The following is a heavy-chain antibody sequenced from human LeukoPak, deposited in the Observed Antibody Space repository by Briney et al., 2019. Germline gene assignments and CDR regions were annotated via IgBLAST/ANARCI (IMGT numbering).Heavy chain of an antibody. CDR2: INPEGSRG. Sequence: GGSLRLSCAASGFNFSKYWMHWVRQAPRKGLVWVSRINPEGSRGTYAGSVMGRFTISRDNAENTLYLQMNSLRGDDTAVYYCYAPEVDYWGQGTLVTVSS. J-gene: IGHJ4*02. CDR1: GFNFSKYW. CDR3: YAPEVDY. V-gene: IGHV3-74*01. D-gene: IGHD4-17*01.